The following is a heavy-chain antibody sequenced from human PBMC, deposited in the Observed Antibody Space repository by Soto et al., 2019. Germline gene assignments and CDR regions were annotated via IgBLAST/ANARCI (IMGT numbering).Heavy chain of an antibody. V-gene: IGHV4-39*01. D-gene: IGHD4-17*01. J-gene: IGHJ6*03. Sequence: SETLSLTCTVSGGSISSSSYYWGWISQPTGKGLEWIGSIYYSGSTYYNPSLKSRVTISVDTSKNQFSLKLSSVTAADTAVYYCASYYGDYYYYYYMDVWGKGTTVTVSS. CDR1: GGSISSSSYY. CDR3: ASYYGDYYYYYYMDV. CDR2: IYYSGST.